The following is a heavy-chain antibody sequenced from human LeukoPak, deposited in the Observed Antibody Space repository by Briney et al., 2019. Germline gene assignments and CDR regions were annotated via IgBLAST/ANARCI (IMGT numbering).Heavy chain of an antibody. V-gene: IGHV3-23*01. CDR2: VDHSFGTT. J-gene: IGHJ4*02. Sequence: PGGSLRLSCAASGFTFSSYWMSWVRQAPGKGLEWVATVDHSFGTTHYADSVKGRFTISRDDSKNTVSLQMNSLRVEDAALYYCVPLPAGNFSGFDYWGQGTRVTVSS. D-gene: IGHD1-7*01. CDR1: GFTFSSYW. CDR3: VPLPAGNFSGFDY.